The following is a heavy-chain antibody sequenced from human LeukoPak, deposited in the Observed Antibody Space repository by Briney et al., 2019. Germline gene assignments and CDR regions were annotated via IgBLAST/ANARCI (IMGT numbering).Heavy chain of an antibody. J-gene: IGHJ4*02. D-gene: IGHD4-23*01. CDR1: GFTFSSYW. V-gene: IGHV3-74*01. CDR3: ARARYGGNYYFDY. Sequence: GESLRLSCAASGFTFSSYWMHWVRQAPGKGLVLVSRINSDGSSTSYADSVKGRFTISRDNAKNTLYLQMNSLRAEDTAVYYCARARYGGNYYFDYWGQGTLVTVSS. CDR2: INSDGSST.